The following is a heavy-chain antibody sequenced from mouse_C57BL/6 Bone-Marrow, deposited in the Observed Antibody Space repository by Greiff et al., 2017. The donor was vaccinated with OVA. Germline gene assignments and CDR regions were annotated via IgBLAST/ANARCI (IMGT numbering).Heavy chain of an antibody. D-gene: IGHD2-1*01. Sequence: QVQLQQSGAELVKPGASVKMSCKASGYTFTTYPIEWMKQNHGKRLEWIGNCHPYNDDTKYNEKFKGKATLTVEKSSSTVYLELSRLTSDDSAVYYCARTDGNYGDWFAYWGQGTLVTVSA. V-gene: IGHV1-47*01. CDR1: GYTFTTYP. J-gene: IGHJ3*01. CDR2: CHPYNDDT. CDR3: ARTDGNYGDWFAY.